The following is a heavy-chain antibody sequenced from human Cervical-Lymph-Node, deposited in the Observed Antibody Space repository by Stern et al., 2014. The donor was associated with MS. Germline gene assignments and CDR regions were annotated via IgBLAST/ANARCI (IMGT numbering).Heavy chain of an antibody. CDR3: ARDRARSMVAAGTVDF. CDR1: GFTFSNYA. J-gene: IGHJ4*02. D-gene: IGHD6-19*01. CDR2: ISDNGGST. Sequence: EVQLVESGGGLVQPGGSLRLSCAASGFTFSNYAMNWVRQAPGKGLERVSPISDNGGSTYYADSVRGRFTISRDNSKNTLYLQMHNLRTEDTAVYYCARDRARSMVAAGTVDFWGQGTLVTVSS. V-gene: IGHV3-23*04.